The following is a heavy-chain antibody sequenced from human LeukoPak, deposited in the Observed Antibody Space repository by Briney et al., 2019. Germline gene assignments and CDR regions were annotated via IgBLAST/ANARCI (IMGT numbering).Heavy chain of an antibody. CDR1: VDSISSYF. J-gene: IGHJ5*02. V-gene: IGHV4-59*01. CDR2: IYYSGST. CDR3: ARVVAGRRFDP. Sequence: SETLSLTCTVSVDSISSYFWSWIRQPPGKGLEWIGYIYYSGSTNYNPSLKSRVTISVDTSKSQFSLKVNSVTAADTAVYYCARVVAGRRFDPWGQGTLVTVSS. D-gene: IGHD6-19*01.